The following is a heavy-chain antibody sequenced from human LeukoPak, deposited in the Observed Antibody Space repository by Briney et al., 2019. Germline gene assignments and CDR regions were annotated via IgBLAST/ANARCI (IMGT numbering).Heavy chain of an antibody. CDR1: GFTFRTYG. CDR3: SKDRDYGYCPSAYYYYMDV. Sequence: GGTHRLSCAASGFTFRTYGTHWVRRAPGKGLVGVAFIRHEGTNQLYSYSAKGRFTISRDNAKNTLYLQMNSLRVEDTAVYHCSKDRDYGYCPSAYYYYMDVWGNGTTVTVSS. CDR2: IRHEGTNQ. V-gene: IGHV3-30*02. D-gene: IGHD4-17*01. J-gene: IGHJ6*03.